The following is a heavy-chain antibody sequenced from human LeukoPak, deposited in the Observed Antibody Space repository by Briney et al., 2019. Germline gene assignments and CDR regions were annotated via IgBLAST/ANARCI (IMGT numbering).Heavy chain of an antibody. Sequence: PSETLSLTCAVHGWSFNDYYWSWIRQPPWQGLEWIGEINHSGRTNYNPSLKSRLSISVDTSQNRFSLNLNSVTAADTAMYYCARGLGVVVRDAFDIWGQGTMVFVSS. D-gene: IGHD3-22*01. V-gene: IGHV4-34*01. CDR3: ARGLGVVVRDAFDI. CDR2: INHSGRT. CDR1: GWSFNDYY. J-gene: IGHJ3*02.